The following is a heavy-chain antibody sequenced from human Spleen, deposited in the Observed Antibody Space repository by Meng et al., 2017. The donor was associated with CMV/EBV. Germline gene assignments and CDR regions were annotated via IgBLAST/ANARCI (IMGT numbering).Heavy chain of an antibody. Sequence: ASVKVSCKASGYTFTSYGIVWVRQAPGQGPEWMGWISGYNGNTNYAQKLQGRVTMTTDTSTSTAYMELRSLRSDDTAVYYCARVRYREQLVPLDYWGQGTLVTVSS. D-gene: IGHD6-6*01. CDR2: ISGYNGNT. V-gene: IGHV1-18*01. J-gene: IGHJ4*02. CDR3: ARVRYREQLVPLDY. CDR1: GYTFTSYG.